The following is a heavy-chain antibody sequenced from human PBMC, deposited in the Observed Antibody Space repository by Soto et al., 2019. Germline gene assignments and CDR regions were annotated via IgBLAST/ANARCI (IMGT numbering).Heavy chain of an antibody. J-gene: IGHJ6*02. V-gene: IGHV1-18*01. D-gene: IGHD5-18*01. Sequence: GASVKVSCKASGYTFTSYAMHWVRQAPGQRLEWMGWISAYNGNTNYAQKLQGRVTMTTDTSTSTAYMELRSLRSDDTAVYYCATIQLREMATLGGMDVWGQGTTVTAP. CDR3: ATIQLREMATLGGMDV. CDR2: ISAYNGNT. CDR1: GYTFTSYA.